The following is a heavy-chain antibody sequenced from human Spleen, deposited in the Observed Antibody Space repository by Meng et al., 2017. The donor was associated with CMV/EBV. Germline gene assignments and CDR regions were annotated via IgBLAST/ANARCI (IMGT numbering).Heavy chain of an antibody. CDR2: ISHNGIT. CDR1: GGSFSGFS. CDR3: ARVYSSGWYEGGDYYFDY. V-gene: IGHV4-34*01. J-gene: IGHJ4*02. D-gene: IGHD6-19*01. Sequence: SETLSLTCAVSGGSFSGFSWSWIRQPPGKGLEWIGEISHNGITNYHPALKSRVTISADTSKSQFSLTLTSVAAADTAVYYCARVYSSGWYEGGDYYFDYWGQGTLVTVSS.